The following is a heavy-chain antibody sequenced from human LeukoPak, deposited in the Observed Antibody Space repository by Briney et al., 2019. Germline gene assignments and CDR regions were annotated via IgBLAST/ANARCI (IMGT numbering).Heavy chain of an antibody. CDR3: ARESRDKGDAFDI. CDR2: INPNSGGT. Sequence: ASVKVSCKASGYTFTGYYMHWVRQAPGQGLEWMGWINPNSGGTNYAQKFQGRVTMTRDTSISTAYMKLSRLRSDDTAVYYCARESRDKGDAFDIWGQGTMVTVSS. D-gene: IGHD2-15*01. J-gene: IGHJ3*02. CDR1: GYTFTGYY. V-gene: IGHV1-2*02.